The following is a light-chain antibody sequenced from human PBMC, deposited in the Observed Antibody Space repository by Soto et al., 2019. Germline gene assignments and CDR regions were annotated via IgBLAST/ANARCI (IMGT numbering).Light chain of an antibody. CDR2: EDS. CDR3: CSYAGSGTYV. Sequence: QSVLTQPASVSGSPGQSITISCTGTSSDVGSYNLVSWYQQHPGKAPKLIIYEDSMRPSGVSNRFSGSKSGNTASLTISGLQAEDEADYYCCSYAGSGTYVFGTGTKVTVL. J-gene: IGLJ1*01. CDR1: SSDVGSYNL. V-gene: IGLV2-23*01.